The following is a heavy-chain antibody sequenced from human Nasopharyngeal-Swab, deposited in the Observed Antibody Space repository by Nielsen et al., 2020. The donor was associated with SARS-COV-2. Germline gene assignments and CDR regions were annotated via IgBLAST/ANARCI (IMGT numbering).Heavy chain of an antibody. V-gene: IGHV4-59*01. CDR2: IYYSGST. J-gene: IGHJ6*02. D-gene: IGHD3-10*01. Sequence: IRQPPGKGLEWIGYIYYSGSTNYNPSLKSRVTISVDTSKNQFSLKLSSVTAADTAVYYCARERRYGSGSYYYYYGMDVWGQGTTVTVSS. CDR3: ARERRYGSGSYYYYYGMDV.